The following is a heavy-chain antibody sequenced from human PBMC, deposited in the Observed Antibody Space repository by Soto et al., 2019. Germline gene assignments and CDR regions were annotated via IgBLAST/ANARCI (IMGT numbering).Heavy chain of an antibody. CDR1: GGSFSGYY. Sequence: SETLSLTCAVYGGSFSGYYWSWIRQPPGKGLEWIGEINHSGSTNYNPSLKSRVTISVDTSKNQFSLKLSSVTAADTAVYYCARLRYYYYGMDVWGQGTTVT. CDR2: INHSGST. J-gene: IGHJ6*02. V-gene: IGHV4-34*01. CDR3: ARLRYYYYGMDV.